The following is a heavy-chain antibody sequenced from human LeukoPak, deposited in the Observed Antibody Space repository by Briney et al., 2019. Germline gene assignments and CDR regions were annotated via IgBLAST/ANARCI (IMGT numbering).Heavy chain of an antibody. CDR1: GFTFSSYA. Sequence: GGSLRLSCAASGFTFSSYAMSWVRQAPGKGLEWVANIKPDGSEKYYVDSVKGRFTIFRDNAKNSLYLQMNNLRAEDTAVYYCARPSRDGYNGDYWGQGTLVTVSS. V-gene: IGHV3-7*01. CDR3: ARPSRDGYNGDY. J-gene: IGHJ4*02. D-gene: IGHD5-24*01. CDR2: IKPDGSEK.